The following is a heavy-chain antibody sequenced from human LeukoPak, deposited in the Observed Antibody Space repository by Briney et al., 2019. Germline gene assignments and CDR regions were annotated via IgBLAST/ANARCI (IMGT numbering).Heavy chain of an antibody. CDR1: GFTFSSYG. V-gene: IGHV3-30*02. D-gene: IGHD6-19*01. Sequence: GGSLRLSCAASGFTFSSYGMHWVRQAPGKGLEWVAFIRYDGSNKYYADSVKGRFTISRDNAKNSLYLQMNSLRAEDTAVYYCASGHSSGWSPFHHWGQGTLVTVSS. CDR2: IRYDGSNK. J-gene: IGHJ1*01. CDR3: ASGHSSGWSPFHH.